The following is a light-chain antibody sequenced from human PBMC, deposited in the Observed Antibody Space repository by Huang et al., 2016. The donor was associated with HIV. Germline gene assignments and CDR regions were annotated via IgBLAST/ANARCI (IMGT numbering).Light chain of an antibody. V-gene: IGKV3-11*01. Sequence: IVLTQSPATSSLSPGERAILSCRASQNVRTYLSCYQQKHGQAPRLLIHDASKRANGSPSKFSGSGSGTDFTLTISSLEPEDFAVYYCQHRGTWPPYTFGQGTKLEIK. CDR3: QHRGTWPPYT. J-gene: IGKJ2*01. CDR1: QNVRTY. CDR2: DAS.